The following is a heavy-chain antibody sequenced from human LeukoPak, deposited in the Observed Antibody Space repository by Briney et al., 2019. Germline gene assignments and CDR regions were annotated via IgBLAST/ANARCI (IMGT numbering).Heavy chain of an antibody. Sequence: GRSLRLSCAASGFTFSDCYMSWISQAPGKGMEWGSYIRSSSSYTNYADSVKGRFTISRDNAKNSLYLQMNSLRAEDTAVYYCAREMGPVGAETGDAFDIWGQGTMVTVSS. CDR3: AREMGPVGAETGDAFDI. CDR2: IRSSSSYT. J-gene: IGHJ3*02. V-gene: IGHV3-11*05. D-gene: IGHD1-26*01. CDR1: GFTFSDCY.